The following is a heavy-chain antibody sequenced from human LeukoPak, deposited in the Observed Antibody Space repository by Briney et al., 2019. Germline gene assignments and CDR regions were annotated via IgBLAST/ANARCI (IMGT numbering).Heavy chain of an antibody. D-gene: IGHD3-10*01. CDR1: GFTFSNNAMH. Sequence: PGGSLRLSCAASGFTFSNNAMHWVRQPPGKGLEWIGSIYYSGSTYYNPSLKSRVTISVDTSKNQFSLKLSSVTAADTAVYYCARHLPSVTYYYGSGLPAFDIWGQGTMVTVSS. V-gene: IGHV4-39*01. CDR2: IYYSGST. J-gene: IGHJ3*02. CDR3: ARHLPSVTYYYGSGLPAFDI.